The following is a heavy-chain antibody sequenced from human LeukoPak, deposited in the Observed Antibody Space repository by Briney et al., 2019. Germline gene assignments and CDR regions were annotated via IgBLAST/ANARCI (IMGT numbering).Heavy chain of an antibody. CDR3: ARSIVVVPAAMSDYYGMDV. V-gene: IGHV1-8*02. D-gene: IGHD2-2*01. J-gene: IGHJ6*02. Sequence: ASVKVSCKASGYTFTSYGISWVRQATGQGLEWMGWMNPNSGNTGYAQKFQGRVTMTRNTSISTAYMELSSLRSEDTAVYYCARSIVVVPAAMSDYYGMDVWGQGTTVTVSS. CDR2: MNPNSGNT. CDR1: GYTFTSYG.